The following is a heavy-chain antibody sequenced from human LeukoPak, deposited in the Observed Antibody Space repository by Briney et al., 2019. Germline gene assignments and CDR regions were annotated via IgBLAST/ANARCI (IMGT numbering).Heavy chain of an antibody. CDR2: INPSGGGT. V-gene: IGHV1-46*01. CDR3: ARKCSSSCMEDGMDV. CDR1: GYTFTNYH. J-gene: IGHJ6*02. Sequence: ASVKVSCKASGYTFTNYHVHWVRQAPGQGLEWMGVINPSGGGTGSAQKFQGRVTMTRDTSTSTVYMDQSSLRYEDTAVYYCARKCSSSCMEDGMDVWGQGTTVTVSS. D-gene: IGHD6-13*01.